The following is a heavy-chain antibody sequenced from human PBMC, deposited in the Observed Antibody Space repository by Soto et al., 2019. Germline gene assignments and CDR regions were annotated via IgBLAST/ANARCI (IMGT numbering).Heavy chain of an antibody. Sequence: QITLKESGPTLVKPTQTLTLTCTFSGFSLSTSGVGVGWIRQPPGKALEWLALIYWDDDKRYSPSLKNRLTLTKDTSKNQVVLTMTNMDPVDTATYYCAHWGPDVYHPGVYPFDYWGQGTLVTVSS. CDR1: GFSLSTSGVG. J-gene: IGHJ4*02. CDR2: IYWDDDK. V-gene: IGHV2-5*02. D-gene: IGHD7-27*01. CDR3: AHWGPDVYHPGVYPFDY.